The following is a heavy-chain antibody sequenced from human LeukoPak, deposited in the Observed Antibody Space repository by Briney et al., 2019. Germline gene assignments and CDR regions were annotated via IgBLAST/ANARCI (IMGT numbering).Heavy chain of an antibody. CDR3: ARGYYDSSGYYSLFDY. CDR2: IYSGGST. V-gene: IGHV3-53*01. Sequence: PGGSLRLSCAASGFTVSSNYMSWVRQAPGKGLGGVSVIYSGGSTYYADSVKGRFTISRDNSKNTLYLQMNSLRAEDTAVYYCARGYYDSSGYYSLFDYWGQGTLVTVSS. CDR1: GFTVSSNY. D-gene: IGHD3-22*01. J-gene: IGHJ4*02.